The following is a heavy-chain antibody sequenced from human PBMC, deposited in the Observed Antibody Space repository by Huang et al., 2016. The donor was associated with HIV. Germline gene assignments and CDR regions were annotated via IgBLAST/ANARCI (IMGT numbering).Heavy chain of an antibody. CDR2: MNPNTGNT. D-gene: IGHD4-17*01. CDR1: GYTFTNYD. Sequence: QVHLVQSGAEVKKPGASVKVSCKASGYTFTNYDINWVRQAPGRGIEWRGWMNPNTGNTGFAQSCQGRVTMTRKTSITTAYMELTSLTSEDTAVYYCARSAYGDLDYWGLGTLVIVSS. J-gene: IGHJ4*02. V-gene: IGHV1-8*02. CDR3: ARSAYGDLDY.